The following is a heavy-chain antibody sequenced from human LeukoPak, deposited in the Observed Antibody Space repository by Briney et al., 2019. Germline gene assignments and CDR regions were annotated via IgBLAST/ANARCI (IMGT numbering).Heavy chain of an antibody. V-gene: IGHV3-21*01. J-gene: IGHJ4*02. CDR2: ISSSGTYI. CDR1: GFSFSSYS. CDR3: ARIPPMTTATT. D-gene: IGHD4-17*01. Sequence: GGSLRLSCAASGFSFSSYSINWVRQAPGKGLEWVSSISSSGTYIYYADSVRGRFTISRDNAKNSLYLQMNSLRAEDTAVYYCARIPPMTTATTWGQGTLVTVSS.